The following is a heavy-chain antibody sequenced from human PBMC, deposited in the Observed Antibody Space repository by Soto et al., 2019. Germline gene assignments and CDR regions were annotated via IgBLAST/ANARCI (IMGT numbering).Heavy chain of an antibody. CDR1: GFTFSSYA. CDR2: ISGSGGST. J-gene: IGHJ3*02. V-gene: IGHV3-23*01. CDR3: AKDSRPYCSGGSCALDAFDI. D-gene: IGHD2-15*01. Sequence: GGSLRLSCAASGFTFSSYAMSWVRQAPGKGLEWVSAISGSGGSTYYADSVKGRFTISRDNSKNTLYLQMNSLRAEDTAVYYCAKDSRPYCSGGSCALDAFDIWGQGTMVTVSS.